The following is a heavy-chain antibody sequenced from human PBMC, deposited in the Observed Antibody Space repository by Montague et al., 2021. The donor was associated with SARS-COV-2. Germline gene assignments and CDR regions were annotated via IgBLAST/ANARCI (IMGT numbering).Heavy chain of an antibody. J-gene: IGHJ4*02. Sequence: SETLSLTCTVSGASITDFYWSWIRQPPGKGLEWIGYVHHSGITNYNPSLKSRVTISIDTPKSRLSLSLRSVTAADTAVYFCARITEVVPFDFWGQGTLVSVSS. V-gene: IGHV4-59*01. CDR3: ARITEVVPFDF. D-gene: IGHD2-15*01. CDR2: VHHSGIT. CDR1: GASITDFY.